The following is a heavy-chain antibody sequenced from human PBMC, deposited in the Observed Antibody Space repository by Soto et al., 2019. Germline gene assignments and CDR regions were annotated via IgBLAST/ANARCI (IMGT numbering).Heavy chain of an antibody. CDR2: IYHSGST. Sequence: SETLSLTCTLSGGSISSGGYSWNWIRQPPGKGLEWIGYIYHSGSTYYNPSLKSRVTISVDRSKNQFSLKLSSVTAADTAVYYCASSHAGAHITAAVHWGQGTLVT. CDR3: ASSHAGAHITAAVH. J-gene: IGHJ4*02. V-gene: IGHV4-30-2*01. D-gene: IGHD6-13*01. CDR1: GGSISSGGYS.